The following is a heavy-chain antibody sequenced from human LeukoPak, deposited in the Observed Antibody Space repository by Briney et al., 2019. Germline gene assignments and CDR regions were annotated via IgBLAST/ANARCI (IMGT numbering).Heavy chain of an antibody. V-gene: IGHV3-49*04. CDR2: IRSKAYGGTT. Sequence: PGGSLSLSCAASGFTFSSAAMTWVRQAPGKGLEWVGFIRSKAYGGTTEYAASVKGRFTISRDDSKSIAYLQMNSLKTEDTAVYYCTRSREYYDFWSGYYRWGQGTLVTVSS. J-gene: IGHJ4*02. CDR3: TRSREYYDFWSGYYR. D-gene: IGHD3-3*01. CDR1: GFTFSSAA.